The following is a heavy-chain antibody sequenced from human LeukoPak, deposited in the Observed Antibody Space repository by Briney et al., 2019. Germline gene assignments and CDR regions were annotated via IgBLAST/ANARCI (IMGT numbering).Heavy chain of an antibody. CDR3: ARDPPHLCSSTSCFGDY. J-gene: IGHJ4*02. V-gene: IGHV1-18*01. CDR2: ISAYNGNT. D-gene: IGHD2-2*01. Sequence: ASVKVSCKASGGTFSSYAISWVRQAPGQGLEWMGWISAYNGNTNYAQKIQGRVTMTTDTSTNTAYMELRSLRSDDTAVYYCARDPPHLCSSTSCFGDYWGQGTLVTVSS. CDR1: GGTFSSYA.